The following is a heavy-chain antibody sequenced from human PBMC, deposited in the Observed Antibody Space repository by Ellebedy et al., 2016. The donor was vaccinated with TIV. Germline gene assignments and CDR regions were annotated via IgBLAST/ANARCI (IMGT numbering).Heavy chain of an antibody. Sequence: GSLRLXCTVSGGSVSSGSYYWSWIRQPPGKGLEWIGHIDYSGSTNYNPSLKSRVTISVDMSKNQFSLKLSSVTAADTAVYYCARALMVRGIIIKMVVYFDYWGQGTLVTVSS. V-gene: IGHV4-61*01. CDR1: GGSVSSGSYY. CDR3: ARALMVRGIIIKMVVYFDY. J-gene: IGHJ4*02. D-gene: IGHD3-10*01. CDR2: IDYSGST.